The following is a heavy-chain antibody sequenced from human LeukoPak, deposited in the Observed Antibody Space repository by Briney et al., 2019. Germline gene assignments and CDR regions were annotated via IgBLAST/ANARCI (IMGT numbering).Heavy chain of an antibody. V-gene: IGHV4-59*11. CDR1: GGSLSGHF. D-gene: IGHD3-9*01. CDR2: IHCSGST. J-gene: IGHJ4*02. Sequence: SDTLSLTCTVSGGSLSGHFWGWFRRPPGKGLENLGYIHCSGSTNYNPSYKSRVTVSLEMSKNQFSLSLSSVTAADTAVYYCARDPGDTDWYNFDFWGQGILVTVSS. CDR3: ARDPGDTDWYNFDF.